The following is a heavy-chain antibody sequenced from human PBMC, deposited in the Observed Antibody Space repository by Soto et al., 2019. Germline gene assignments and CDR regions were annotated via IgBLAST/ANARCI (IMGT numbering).Heavy chain of an antibody. V-gene: IGHV3-7*05. CDR3: ARSGGSGWYAVWSTPFDY. Sequence: GGSLRLSCAASGFTFSSYWMSWVRQAPGKGLEWVANIKQDGSEKYYVDSVKGRFTISRDNAKNSLYLQMNSLRAEDTAVYYCARSGGSGWYAVWSTPFDYWGQGTLVTVSS. J-gene: IGHJ4*02. CDR1: GFTFSSYW. D-gene: IGHD6-19*01. CDR2: IKQDGSEK.